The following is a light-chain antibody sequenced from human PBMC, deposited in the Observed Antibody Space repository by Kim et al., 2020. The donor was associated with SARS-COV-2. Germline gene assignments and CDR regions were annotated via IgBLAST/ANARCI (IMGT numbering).Light chain of an antibody. V-gene: IGLV3-1*01. Sequence: SYELTQPPSVSVSPGQTASITCSGDKLGDKYACWYQQKPGQSPVLVIYQDSKRPSGIPERFSGSNSGNTATLTISGTQATDEAAYYCQAWDSSTAVFGGG. CDR1: KLGDKY. CDR3: QAWDSSTAV. CDR2: QDS. J-gene: IGLJ2*01.